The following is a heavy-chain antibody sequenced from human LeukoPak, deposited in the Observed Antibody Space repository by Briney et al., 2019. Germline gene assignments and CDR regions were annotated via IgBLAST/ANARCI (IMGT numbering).Heavy chain of an antibody. Sequence: GGSLRLSCAASGFTFSSYSMSWVRQAPGKGLEWVSSISTSSSYIYYADSVKGRFTISRDNAKNSLYLQMNSLRAEDTAVFYCASSEGCSSTSCSFDYWGQGTLVTVSS. D-gene: IGHD2-2*01. CDR1: GFTFSSYS. J-gene: IGHJ4*02. V-gene: IGHV3-21*01. CDR2: ISTSSSYI. CDR3: ASSEGCSSTSCSFDY.